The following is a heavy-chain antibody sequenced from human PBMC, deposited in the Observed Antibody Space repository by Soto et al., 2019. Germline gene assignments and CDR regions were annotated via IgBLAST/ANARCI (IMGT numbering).Heavy chain of an antibody. CDR2: INPNSGGT. CDR1: GYSFTDYH. Sequence: GASVKVSCKASGYSFTDYHMHWVRQAPGQGLEWMGWINPNSGGTNSAQKFQGRVTMTRDTSISTAYMELSRLRSDDTAVYFCASAYYDLWAGYRDYYYGMDVWGQGTTVTVSS. J-gene: IGHJ6*02. CDR3: ASAYYDLWAGYRDYYYGMDV. D-gene: IGHD3-9*01. V-gene: IGHV1-2*02.